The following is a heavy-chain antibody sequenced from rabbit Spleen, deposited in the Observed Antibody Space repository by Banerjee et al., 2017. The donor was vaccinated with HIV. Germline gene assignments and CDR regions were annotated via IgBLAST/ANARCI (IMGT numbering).Heavy chain of an antibody. Sequence: QEQLVESGGDLVKPGASLTLTCTASGIDFSSYYYMCWVRQAPGKGLEWIGCIYAGSSGSTYYASWAKGRFTISKTSSTTVTLQMTSLTAADTATYFCASDLTGVIGWNFYLWGPGTLVTVS. CDR1: GIDFSSYYY. CDR3: ASDLTGVIGWNFYL. D-gene: IGHD1-1*01. J-gene: IGHJ4*01. CDR2: IYAGSSGST. V-gene: IGHV1S45*01.